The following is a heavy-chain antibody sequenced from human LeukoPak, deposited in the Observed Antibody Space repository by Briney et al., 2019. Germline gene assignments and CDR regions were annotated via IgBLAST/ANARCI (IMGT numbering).Heavy chain of an antibody. CDR1: GFTFSHYW. CDR3: VRDYDGGLDY. V-gene: IGHV3-7*01. J-gene: IGHJ4*02. D-gene: IGHD4-23*01. CDR2: VKQDESSK. Sequence: PGGSLRLSCAASGFTFSHYWMAWVRQAPGKGPEWVANVKQDESSKFYADSVKGRFTISRGNAKNSLYLQMNGLRVEDTALYYCVRDYDGGLDYWGQGTLVTVSS.